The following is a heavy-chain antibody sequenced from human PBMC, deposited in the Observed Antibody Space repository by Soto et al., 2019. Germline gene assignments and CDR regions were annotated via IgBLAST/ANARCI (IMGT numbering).Heavy chain of an antibody. CDR2: ISYDGSNK. V-gene: IGHV3-30*18. D-gene: IGHD4-17*01. Sequence: QVQLVESGGGVVQPGRSLRLSCAASGFTFSSYGMHWVRQAPGKGLEWVAVISYDGSNKYYADSVKGRFTISRDNSKNTLYLQMNSLRAEDTAVYYCAKDLYDYCDYYFDYWGQGTLVTVSS. CDR3: AKDLYDYCDYYFDY. CDR1: GFTFSSYG. J-gene: IGHJ4*02.